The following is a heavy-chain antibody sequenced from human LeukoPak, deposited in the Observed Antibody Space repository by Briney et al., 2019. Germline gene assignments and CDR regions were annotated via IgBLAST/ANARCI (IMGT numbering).Heavy chain of an antibody. D-gene: IGHD3-22*01. CDR1: GFTFSSYE. CDR2: ISSSGSTI. V-gene: IGHV3-48*03. CDR3: VRVFYYDSSGVYGMDV. Sequence: GGSLRLSCAASGFTFSSYEMNWVRQAPGKGLGWVSYISSSGSTIYYADSVKGRFTISRDNAKNSLYLQMNSLRVEDTAVYYCVRVFYYDSSGVYGMDVWGQGTTVTVSS. J-gene: IGHJ6*02.